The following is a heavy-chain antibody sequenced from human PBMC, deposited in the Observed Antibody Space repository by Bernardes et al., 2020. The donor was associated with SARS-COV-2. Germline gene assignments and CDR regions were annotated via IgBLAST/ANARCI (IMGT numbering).Heavy chain of an antibody. J-gene: IGHJ4*02. CDR3: ATYFAVRGPQSDYFDY. D-gene: IGHD3-10*01. V-gene: IGHV1-24*01. CDR1: GYTLTELS. Sequence: ASVKVSCKVSGYTLTELSMHWVRQAPGKGLEWMGGVDPEDGETIYAQKFQGRVTMTEDTSPDTAYMELSSLRSEDTAVYYCATYFAVRGPQSDYFDYWGQGTLVTVSS. CDR2: VDPEDGET.